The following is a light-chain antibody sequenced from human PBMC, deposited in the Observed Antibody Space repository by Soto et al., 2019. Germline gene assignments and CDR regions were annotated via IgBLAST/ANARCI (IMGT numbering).Light chain of an antibody. CDR3: QVWHRRSDHYV. J-gene: IGLJ1*01. V-gene: IGLV3-21*02. CDR2: NDD. Sequence: VLTQPASVSVAPGQTATITCGGDNIGNINVHWYQQRPGQAPILVVYNDDDRPSGIPARFSGSNSGNTATLTISRVEAGDEADYYCQVWHRRSDHYVFGTGTKVTVL. CDR1: NIGNIN.